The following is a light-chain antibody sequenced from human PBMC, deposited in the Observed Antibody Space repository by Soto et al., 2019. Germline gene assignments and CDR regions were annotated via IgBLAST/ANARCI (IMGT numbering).Light chain of an antibody. CDR2: KAS. Sequence: DIQMTQSPSTLSASVGDRVTITCRASQSISNWLAWYQQKPGKAPNLLIYKASTLESGVPSRFSGSGSGTEFTLTISSLQPDDFATYYCQQYSNYWTFGQGTKVEIK. CDR1: QSISNW. J-gene: IGKJ1*01. CDR3: QQYSNYWT. V-gene: IGKV1-5*03.